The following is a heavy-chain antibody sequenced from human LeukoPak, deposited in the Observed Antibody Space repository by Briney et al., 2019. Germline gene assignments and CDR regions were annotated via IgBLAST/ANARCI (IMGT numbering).Heavy chain of an antibody. CDR1: GYTFSNFG. CDR2: INPNSGGT. D-gene: IGHD3-10*01. J-gene: IGHJ4*02. CDR3: ARDRDYGSGIFDY. V-gene: IGHV1-2*02. Sequence: ASVKVSCKASGYTFSNFGINWVRQAPGQGLEWMGWINPNSGGTNYAQKFQGRVTMTRDTSISTAYMELNRLRSDDTAVYYCARDRDYGSGIFDYWGQGTLVTVSS.